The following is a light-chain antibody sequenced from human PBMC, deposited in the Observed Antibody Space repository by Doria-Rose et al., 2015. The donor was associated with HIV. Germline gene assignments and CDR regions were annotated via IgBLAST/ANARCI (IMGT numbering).Light chain of an antibody. CDR3: QRYYSYPRA. J-gene: IGKJ5*01. V-gene: IGKV1-8*01. Sequence: TQSPSSFSASTGDRVTITCRASQGISSYLAWYQQKPGKAPNLLIYAASTLQSGVPSRFGGSGSGTDFTLTISCLQSEDFATYYCQRYYSYPRAFGQGTRLEIK. CDR1: QGISSY. CDR2: AAS.